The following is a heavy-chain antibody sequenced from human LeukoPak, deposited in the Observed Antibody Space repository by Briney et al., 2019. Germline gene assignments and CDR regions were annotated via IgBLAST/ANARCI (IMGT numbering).Heavy chain of an antibody. CDR3: ARASYYYDSSGYPGYYFDY. CDR2: INPNSGGT. CDR1: GYTFTDYY. D-gene: IGHD3-22*01. V-gene: IGHV1-2*02. Sequence: ASVKVSCKASGYTFTDYYVRWVRQAPGQGLEWMGWINPNSGGTNYAQKFQGRVTMTRDTSISTAYMELSRLRSDDTAVYYCARASYYYDSSGYPGYYFDYWGQGTLVTVSS. J-gene: IGHJ4*02.